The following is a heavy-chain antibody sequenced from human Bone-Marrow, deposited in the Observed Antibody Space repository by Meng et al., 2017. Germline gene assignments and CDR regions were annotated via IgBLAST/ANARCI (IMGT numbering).Heavy chain of an antibody. J-gene: IGHJ4*02. CDR2: ISYDGSNK. CDR1: GFTFSSYA. D-gene: IGHD2-15*01. CDR3: ARLVVVAAIDY. V-gene: IGHV3-30*01. Sequence: QVQSVELGGGVVQPGRSLSLSCAASGFTFSSYAMHWVRQAPGKGLEWVAVISYDGSNKYYADSVKGRFTISRDNSKNTLYLQMNSLRAEDTAVYYCARLVVVAAIDYWGQGTLVTVSS.